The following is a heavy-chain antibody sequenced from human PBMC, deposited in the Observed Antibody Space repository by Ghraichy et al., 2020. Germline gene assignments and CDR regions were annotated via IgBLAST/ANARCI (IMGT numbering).Heavy chain of an antibody. V-gene: IGHV3-23*01. CDR2: FSGGIP. CDR1: GFTFSNYA. D-gene: IGHD4-17*01. J-gene: IGHJ4*02. Sequence: GESLNISCTASGFTFSNYAMTWVRQAPGKGLEWVSAFSGGIPYFADSVKGRFSMSRDNSKNTLYLQMDSLRAEDTAVYYCAKYRTPAVTTIFDYWGRGTLFTVSS. CDR3: AKYRTPAVTTIFDY.